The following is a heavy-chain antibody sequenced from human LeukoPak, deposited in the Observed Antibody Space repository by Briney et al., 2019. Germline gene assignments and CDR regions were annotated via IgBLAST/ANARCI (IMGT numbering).Heavy chain of an antibody. V-gene: IGHV3-20*04. J-gene: IGHJ4*02. CDR1: GFTFDDYG. D-gene: IGHD5-12*01. Sequence: GGSLRLSCAASGFTFDDYGMTWVRQAPGKGLEWVSGINWNGGGTGYADSVKGRFTISRDNAKNSLYLQMNSLRAEDTALYYCARYSGYDSRSRFDYWGQGTLVTVSS. CDR2: INWNGGGT. CDR3: ARYSGYDSRSRFDY.